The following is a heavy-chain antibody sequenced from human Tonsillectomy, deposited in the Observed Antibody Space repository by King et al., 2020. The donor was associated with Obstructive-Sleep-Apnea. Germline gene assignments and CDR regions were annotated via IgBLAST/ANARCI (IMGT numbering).Heavy chain of an antibody. J-gene: IGHJ4*02. CDR1: GASISSFY. D-gene: IGHD5-24*01. CDR3: ASMVEMATNYFDN. CDR2: IYYSGST. Sequence: VQLQESSPGLVKPSETLSLTCTVSGASISSFYWSWIRQPPGKGLEWIGYIYYSGSTSYNPSLKSRVTMSVDTSRDQFSLKLRSVTAADTAVYYCASMVEMATNYFDNWGQGTLVTVSS. V-gene: IGHV4-59*01.